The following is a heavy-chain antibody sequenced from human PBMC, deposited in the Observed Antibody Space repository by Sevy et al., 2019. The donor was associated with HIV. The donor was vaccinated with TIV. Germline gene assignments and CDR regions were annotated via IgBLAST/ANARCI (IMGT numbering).Heavy chain of an antibody. Sequence: ASVKVSCKASGYTFTGYYMHWVRQAPGQGLEWMGWINPNSGGTNYAQKFQGRVTMTRDTSISIAYMELSRLRSDDTAVYYCARDMGSSGSYYGYFVYWGQGTLVTVSS. CDR3: ARDMGSSGSYYGYFVY. CDR1: GYTFTGYY. J-gene: IGHJ4*02. V-gene: IGHV1-2*02. CDR2: INPNSGGT. D-gene: IGHD1-26*01.